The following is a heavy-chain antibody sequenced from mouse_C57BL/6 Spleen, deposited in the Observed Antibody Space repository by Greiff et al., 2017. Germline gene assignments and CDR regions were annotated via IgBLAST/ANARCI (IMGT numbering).Heavy chain of an antibody. Sequence: EVQLQQSGPELVKPGDSVKISCKASGYSFTGYFMNWVMQSHGTSLEWIGRINPYNGDTFYNQKFKGKATLTVDKSSSTAHMELRSLTSEDSAVYYCARNYYGSSWAMDYWGQGTSVTVSS. CDR1: GYSFTGYF. CDR2: INPYNGDT. J-gene: IGHJ4*01. V-gene: IGHV1-20*01. CDR3: ARNYYGSSWAMDY. D-gene: IGHD1-1*01.